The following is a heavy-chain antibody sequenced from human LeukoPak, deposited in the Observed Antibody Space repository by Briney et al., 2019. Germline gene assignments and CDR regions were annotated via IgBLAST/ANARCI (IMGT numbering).Heavy chain of an antibody. D-gene: IGHD2-2*03. J-gene: IGHJ5*02. CDR2: IYSGGST. Sequence: GGSLRLSCAASGFTVSSNYMSWVRQAPGKGLEWVSVIYSGGSTYYADSVKGRFTISRDNSKNTLYLQMNSLRAEDTAVYYCAKDFLGYCSSTSCYGEYNWFDPWGQGTLVTVSS. CDR1: GFTVSSNY. CDR3: AKDFLGYCSSTSCYGEYNWFDP. V-gene: IGHV3-53*01.